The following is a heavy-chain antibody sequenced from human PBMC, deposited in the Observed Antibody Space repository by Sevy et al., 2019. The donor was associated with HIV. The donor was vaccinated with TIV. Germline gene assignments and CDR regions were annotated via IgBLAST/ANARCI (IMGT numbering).Heavy chain of an antibody. J-gene: IGHJ6*02. CDR3: ARGRIVVQGVIITYYYYGMDV. Sequence: SETLSLTCAVYGGSFSGYYWSWIRQPPGKGLEWIGEINHSGSTNYNPSLKSRVTISVDTSKNQFSLKLCSVTAADTAVYYCARGRIVVQGVIITYYYYGMDVWGQGTTVTVSS. CDR1: GGSFSGYY. CDR2: INHSGST. V-gene: IGHV4-34*01. D-gene: IGHD3-10*01.